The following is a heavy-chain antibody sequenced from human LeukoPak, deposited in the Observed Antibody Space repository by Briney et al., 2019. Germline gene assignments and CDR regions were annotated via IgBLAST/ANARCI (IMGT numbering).Heavy chain of an antibody. J-gene: IGHJ5*02. CDR3: ANSNDFRVDFDP. D-gene: IGHD2-21*02. CDR1: GFTFSSYE. CDR2: INYGGST. Sequence: GSLRLSCAASGFTFSSYEMNWVRQTPEKGLEWIGEINYGGSTNYKPSLKSRVTMSVDMSKKHFSLRLTSVTAADTAVYFCANSNDFRVDFDPWGQGTLVTVSS. V-gene: IGHV4-34*08.